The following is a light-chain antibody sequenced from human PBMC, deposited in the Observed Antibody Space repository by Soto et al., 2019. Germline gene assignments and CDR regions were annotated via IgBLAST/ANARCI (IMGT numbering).Light chain of an antibody. J-gene: IGKJ5*01. CDR2: DST. Sequence: VLTQSPATLSLSPWERATLSCRASQGIHTTIAWYQHKSGKPHRLVIYDSTLRANGVPDRFGCSRSGTEFTLTINSLEPEDFAVYYCQQRNVWPPITFGQGTRLEIK. V-gene: IGKV3D-11*03. CDR1: QGIHTT. CDR3: QQRNVWPPIT.